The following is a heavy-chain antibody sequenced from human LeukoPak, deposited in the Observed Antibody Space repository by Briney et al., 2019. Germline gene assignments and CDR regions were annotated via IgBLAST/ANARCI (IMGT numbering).Heavy chain of an antibody. V-gene: IGHV5-51*01. J-gene: IGHJ6*03. CDR2: IYPGDSDT. Sequence: GESLKISCKGSGYSFTSYWIGWVRQMPGKGLEWMGIIYPGDSDTRYSPSFQGQVTISADKSISTAYLQWSSLKASDTAMYYCARHVGDSYYYYYYMDVWGKGATVTVSS. CDR1: GYSFTSYW. D-gene: IGHD2-21*02. CDR3: ARHVGDSYYYYYYMDV.